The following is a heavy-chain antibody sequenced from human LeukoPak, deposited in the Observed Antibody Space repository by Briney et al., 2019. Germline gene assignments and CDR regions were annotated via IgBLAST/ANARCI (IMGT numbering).Heavy chain of an antibody. V-gene: IGHV3-66*01. Sequence: GGSLRLSCAASGFTVSSNYMSWVRQAPGKGLEWVSVHYSGGTTYYADSVKGRFSISRDDSKNTLYLQLDSLRAEDTAVYYCARSSGNYLIFDFWGQGTLVTVSS. J-gene: IGHJ4*02. D-gene: IGHD1-26*01. CDR1: GFTVSSNY. CDR3: ARSSGNYLIFDF. CDR2: HYSGGTT.